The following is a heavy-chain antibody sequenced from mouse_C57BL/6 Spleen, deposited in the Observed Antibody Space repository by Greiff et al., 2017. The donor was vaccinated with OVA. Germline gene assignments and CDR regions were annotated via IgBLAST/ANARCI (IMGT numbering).Heavy chain of an antibody. D-gene: IGHD1-1*01. CDR2: ISDGGSYT. CDR1: GFTFSSYA. CDR3: ASTTVVAHWYFDV. J-gene: IGHJ1*03. V-gene: IGHV5-4*01. Sequence: VQGVESGGGLVKPGGSLKLSCAASGFTFSSYAMSWVRQTPEKRLEWVATISDGGSYTYYPDNVKGRFTISRDNAKNNLYLQMSHLKSEDTAMYYCASTTVVAHWYFDVWGTGTTVTVSS.